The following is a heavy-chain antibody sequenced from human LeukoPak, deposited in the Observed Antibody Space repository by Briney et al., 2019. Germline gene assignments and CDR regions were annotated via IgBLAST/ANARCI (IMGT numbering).Heavy chain of an antibody. J-gene: IGHJ6*03. Sequence: GASVKVSCKASGYTFTGYYMHRVRQAPGQGLEWMGWINPNSGGTNYAQKFQGRVTMTRDTSISTAYMELSRLRSDDTAVYYCARRGNGGTYYYYYYYMDVWGKGTTVTVSS. CDR1: GYTFTGYY. V-gene: IGHV1-2*02. D-gene: IGHD2-15*01. CDR3: ARRGNGGTYYYYYYYMDV. CDR2: INPNSGGT.